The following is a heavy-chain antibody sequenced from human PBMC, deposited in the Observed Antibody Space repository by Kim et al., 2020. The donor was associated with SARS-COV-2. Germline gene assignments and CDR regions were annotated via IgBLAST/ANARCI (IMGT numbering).Heavy chain of an antibody. CDR2: IRNRARGYTT. D-gene: IGHD1-26*01. J-gene: IGHJ4*02. V-gene: IGHV3-72*01. CDR1: GFTFSDHY. Sequence: GGSLRLSCAASGFTFSDHYMDWVRAAPGKELEWLARIRNRARGYTTEYAASVKGRFTISRDDSKSSLYLQMTSLRTEDGGVYYCGDVGAGYWGQGTPVT. CDR3: GDVGAGY.